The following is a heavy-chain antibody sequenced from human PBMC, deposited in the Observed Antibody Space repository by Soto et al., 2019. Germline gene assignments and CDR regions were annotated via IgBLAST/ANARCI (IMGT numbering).Heavy chain of an antibody. Sequence: SETLSLTCTVSGYSISSSNWWGWIRQPPGKGLEWIGYIYYSGTTFYNPSLKSRVTMSVDTSNNQFSLKLSSVTAADTAVYYCVRQATGYYYGWFDPWGQGTLVTVSS. J-gene: IGHJ5*02. D-gene: IGHD3-22*01. CDR3: VRQATGYYYGWFDP. CDR2: IYYSGTT. CDR1: GYSISSSNW. V-gene: IGHV4-28*01.